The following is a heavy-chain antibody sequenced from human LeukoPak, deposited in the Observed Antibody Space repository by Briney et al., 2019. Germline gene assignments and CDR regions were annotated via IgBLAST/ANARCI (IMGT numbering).Heavy chain of an antibody. V-gene: IGHV4-39*07. Sequence: PSETLSLTCTVSGGSISSSSYYWGWIRQPPGKGLEWIGSIYYSGSTYYNPSLKSRVTISVDTSKNQFSLKLSSVTAADTAVYYCARENYGDYTPYYGMDAWGQGTTVTVSS. D-gene: IGHD4-17*01. CDR3: ARENYGDYTPYYGMDA. J-gene: IGHJ6*02. CDR1: GGSISSSSYY. CDR2: IYYSGST.